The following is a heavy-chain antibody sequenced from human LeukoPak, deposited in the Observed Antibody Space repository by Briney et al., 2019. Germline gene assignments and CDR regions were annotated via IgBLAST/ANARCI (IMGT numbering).Heavy chain of an antibody. J-gene: IGHJ4*02. Sequence: PGGSLRLSCAASGFTFSSYGMHWVRQAPGKGLEWVAFIRYDGSNKYYADSVKGRFTISRDNSKNTLYLQMNSLRAEDTAVYYCAKAQDDWVTLAFDYWGQGTLVTVSS. V-gene: IGHV3-30*02. CDR2: IRYDGSNK. CDR3: AKAQDDWVTLAFDY. D-gene: IGHD4-23*01. CDR1: GFTFSSYG.